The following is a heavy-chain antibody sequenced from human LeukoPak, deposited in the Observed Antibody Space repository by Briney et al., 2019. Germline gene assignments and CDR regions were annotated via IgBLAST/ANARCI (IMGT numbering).Heavy chain of an antibody. J-gene: IGHJ4*02. D-gene: IGHD2-21*01. CDR1: GFTFSSYA. Sequence: GGSLRLSCAASGFTFSSYAMSWVRQAPGKGLEWVSGISGSGLSTYYADSVKGGFTISRDNSKNTLYVQMNSLRAEDTAVYYCAKVRNCGGDCYDNWGQGTLVTVSS. V-gene: IGHV3-23*01. CDR3: AKVRNCGGDCYDN. CDR2: ISGSGLST.